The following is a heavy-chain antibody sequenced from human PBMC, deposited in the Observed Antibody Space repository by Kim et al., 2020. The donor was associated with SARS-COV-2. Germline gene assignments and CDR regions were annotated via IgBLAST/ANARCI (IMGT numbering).Heavy chain of an antibody. CDR1: GGSIESKSYY. V-gene: IGHV4-39*01. CDR2: IHYTGNG. CDR3: ARHAYEDQLVHPDD. J-gene: IGHJ4*02. Sequence: SETLSLTCTVSGGSIESKSYYWAWIRQPPGKGLEWIGAIHYTGNGYYNPSLRGRVTISVDTSKNQFSLWLRFVTAADTAVYYCARHAYEDQLVHPDDWGQGTLVTVSS. D-gene: IGHD2-2*01.